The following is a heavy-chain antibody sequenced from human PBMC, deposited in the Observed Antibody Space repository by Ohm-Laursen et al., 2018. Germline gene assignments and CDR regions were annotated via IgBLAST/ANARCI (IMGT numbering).Heavy chain of an antibody. D-gene: IGHD6-19*01. CDR2: IYYSGST. J-gene: IGHJ4*02. Sequence: TLSLTCSVSGGSISSYYWTWIRQPPGKGLEWIGYIYYSGSTNYNPSLKSRVTISVDTSKNQFSLKLISVTAADTAVYYCARQESSGWYPDYWGQGTLVTVSS. CDR3: ARQESSGWYPDY. CDR1: GGSISSYY. V-gene: IGHV4-59*08.